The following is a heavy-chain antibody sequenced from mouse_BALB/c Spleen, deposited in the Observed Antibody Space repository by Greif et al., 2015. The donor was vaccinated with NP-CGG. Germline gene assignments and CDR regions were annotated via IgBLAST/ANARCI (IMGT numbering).Heavy chain of an antibody. Sequence: EVQLVESGAELVKPGASVKLSCTASGFNIKDTYMHWVKQRPEQGLEWIGRIDPANGNTKYDPKFQGRATITADTSSNTAYLQLSSLTSEDTAVYYCARGYYYGSSSYWYFDVWGAGTTVTVSS. CDR2: IDPANGNT. CDR1: GFNIKDTY. J-gene: IGHJ1*01. D-gene: IGHD1-1*01. V-gene: IGHV14-3*02. CDR3: ARGYYYGSSSYWYFDV.